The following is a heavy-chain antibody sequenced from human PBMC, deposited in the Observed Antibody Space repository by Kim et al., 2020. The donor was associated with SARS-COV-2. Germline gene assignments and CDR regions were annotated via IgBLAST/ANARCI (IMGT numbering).Heavy chain of an antibody. D-gene: IGHD6-13*01. CDR3: ARHLPFAGTSCYSRSNWFDP. V-gene: IGHV1-2*06. J-gene: IGHJ5*02. Sequence: ASVKVSCKASGYTFTNYYIHWVRQAPGQGLEWMGRINPNSGGSNYAQHFVGRVTMTRDTSIKTAYMELGSLRSDDTAVYYCARHLPFAGTSCYSRSNWFDPWGQGTLITVSS. CDR2: INPNSGGS. CDR1: GYTFTNYY.